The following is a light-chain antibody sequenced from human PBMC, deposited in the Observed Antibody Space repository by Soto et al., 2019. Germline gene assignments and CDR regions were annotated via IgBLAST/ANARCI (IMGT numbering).Light chain of an antibody. J-gene: IGKJ2*01. CDR3: QHYGRGT. Sequence: ELVLTQSPGTLSLSPGERATLSCRASQSVSSTYLAWYQQKPGQAPRLLIYGASSRATGIPDRFSGSGSGTDFTLTISRLEPVDFSLYYCQHYGRGTFGQGTKLEMK. CDR1: QSVSSTY. CDR2: GAS. V-gene: IGKV3-20*01.